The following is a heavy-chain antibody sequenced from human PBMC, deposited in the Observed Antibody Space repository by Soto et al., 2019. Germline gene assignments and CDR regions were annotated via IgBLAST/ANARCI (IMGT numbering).Heavy chain of an antibody. Sequence: GESLKISFKGSGYSFTSSLICWVRQMPGKGLEWMGVIYPGDSETRYSPSFQGQVAISADRSISTAYLQWRGLKASDSAMYYCARVAGGAETWNFDYLGQGILVTVSS. CDR1: GYSFTSSL. V-gene: IGHV5-51*01. CDR3: ARVAGGAETWNFDY. CDR2: IYPGDSET. D-gene: IGHD2-21*01. J-gene: IGHJ4*02.